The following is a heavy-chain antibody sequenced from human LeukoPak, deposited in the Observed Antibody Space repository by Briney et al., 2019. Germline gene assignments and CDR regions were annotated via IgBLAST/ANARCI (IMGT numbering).Heavy chain of an antibody. CDR1: GYTFSNYG. CDR2: ISGYNGDT. CDR3: ATDVNYPIAAAGIFDY. Sequence: ASVRVSCKTSGYTFSNYGIGWVRQAPGQGLEWMGWISGYNGDTNYAQNVQGRVTMTIDISTTTAYMELSSLRSEDTAVYYCATDVNYPIAAAGIFDYWGQGTLVTVSS. J-gene: IGHJ4*02. V-gene: IGHV1-18*01. D-gene: IGHD6-13*01.